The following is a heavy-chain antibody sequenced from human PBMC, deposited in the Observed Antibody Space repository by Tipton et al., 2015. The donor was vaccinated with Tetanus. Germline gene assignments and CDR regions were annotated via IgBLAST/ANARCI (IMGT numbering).Heavy chain of an antibody. CDR1: GGSVSSGSYY. CDR3: ASTIESAAANWYFDL. CDR2: IYYSGST. J-gene: IGHJ2*01. Sequence: TLSLTCTVSGGSVSSGSYYWGWIRQPPGKGLEWIGSIYYSGSTYYNPSLKSRVTISVDTSKNQFSLKLSSVTAADTAVYYCASTIESAAANWYFDLWGRGTLVTVSS. D-gene: IGHD2-2*01. V-gene: IGHV4-39*01.